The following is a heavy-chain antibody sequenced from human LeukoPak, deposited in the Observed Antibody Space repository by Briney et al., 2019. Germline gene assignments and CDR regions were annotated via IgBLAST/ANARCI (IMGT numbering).Heavy chain of an antibody. V-gene: IGHV3-21*01. CDR3: ARDMGGYSSSWYAAFDI. CDR2: ISSSSSYI. D-gene: IGHD6-13*01. J-gene: IGHJ3*02. CDR1: GFTFSSNS. Sequence: GGSLRLSCAASGFTFSSNSMNWVRQAPGKGLEWVSSISSSSSYIYYADSVKGRFTISRDNAKNSLYLQMNSLRAEDTAVYYCARDMGGYSSSWYAAFDIWGQGTMVTVSS.